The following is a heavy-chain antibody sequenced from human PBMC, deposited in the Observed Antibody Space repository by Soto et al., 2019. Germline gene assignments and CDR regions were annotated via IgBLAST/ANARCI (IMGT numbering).Heavy chain of an antibody. CDR3: ARSALTTVTTSGFDY. CDR1: GGSFSGYY. V-gene: IGHV4-34*01. Sequence: SETLSLTCAVYGGSFSGYYWSWIRQPPGKGLEWIGEINHSGSTNYNPSLKSRVTISVDTSKNQFSLKLSSVTAADTAVYYRARSALTTVTTSGFDYWGQGTLVTVSS. CDR2: INHSGST. J-gene: IGHJ4*02. D-gene: IGHD4-17*01.